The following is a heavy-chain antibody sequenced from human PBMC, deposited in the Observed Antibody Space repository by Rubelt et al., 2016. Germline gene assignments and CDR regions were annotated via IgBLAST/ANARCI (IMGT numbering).Heavy chain of an antibody. J-gene: IGHJ3*02. V-gene: IGHV4-34*01. CDR1: GGSFSGYY. D-gene: IGHD4-23*01. CDR3: ARAATVVTHAFDI. CDR2: INHSGST. Sequence: QVQLQQWGAGLLKPSETLSLTCAVYGGSFSGYYWSWISQPPGKGLEWIGEINHSGSTNYNPSLKSRVTISVDTSKNQFSLKLSSVTAADTAVYYCARAATVVTHAFDIWGQGTMVTVSS.